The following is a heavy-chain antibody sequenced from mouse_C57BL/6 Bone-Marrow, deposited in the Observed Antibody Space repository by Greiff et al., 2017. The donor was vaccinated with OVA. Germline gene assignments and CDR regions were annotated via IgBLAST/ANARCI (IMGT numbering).Heavy chain of an antibody. J-gene: IGHJ4*01. CDR1: GYTFTSYW. Sequence: VQLQQSGAELAKPGASVKLCKASGYTFTSYWMHWVKQRPGQGLEWIGYINPSSGYTKYNQKFKDKATLTADKSSSTAYMQLSSLTYEDSAVYYCARWYYAMDYWGQGTSVTVSS. CDR2: INPSSGYT. V-gene: IGHV1-7*01. CDR3: ARWYYAMDY.